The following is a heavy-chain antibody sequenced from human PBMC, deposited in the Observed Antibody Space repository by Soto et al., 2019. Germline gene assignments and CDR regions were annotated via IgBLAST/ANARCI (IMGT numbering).Heavy chain of an antibody. D-gene: IGHD6-19*01. Sequence: ASVKVSCKASGYTFTSYGISWVRQAPGQGLEWMGWISAYNGNTNYAQKLQGRVTMTTDTSTSTAYMELRSLRSDDTAVYYCAKSSGWYPLLGSPFDPWGQGTLVTVSS. V-gene: IGHV1-18*01. CDR1: GYTFTSYG. J-gene: IGHJ5*02. CDR2: ISAYNGNT. CDR3: AKSSGWYPLLGSPFDP.